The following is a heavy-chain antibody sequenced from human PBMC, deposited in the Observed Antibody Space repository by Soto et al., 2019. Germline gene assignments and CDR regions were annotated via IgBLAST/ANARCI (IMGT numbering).Heavy chain of an antibody. Sequence: XSVKVSCNASGYPFTSYDINWVRQATGQGLEWMGWMNPNSGNTGYAQKFQCRVTMTRNTSISTAYMELSSLRSEDTAVYYCARGSVQAGCGYWGQGTLVTVPS. CDR3: ARGSVQAGCGY. V-gene: IGHV1-8*01. J-gene: IGHJ4*02. CDR1: GYPFTSYD. CDR2: MNPNSGNT. D-gene: IGHD1-1*01.